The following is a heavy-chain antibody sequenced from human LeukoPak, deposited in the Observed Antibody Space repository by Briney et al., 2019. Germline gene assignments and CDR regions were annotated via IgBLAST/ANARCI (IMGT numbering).Heavy chain of an antibody. CDR3: ARATIAVAFDY. CDR2: IDGGGGST. V-gene: IGHV3-23*01. D-gene: IGHD6-19*01. CDR1: GFAFSSYA. J-gene: IGHJ4*02. Sequence: PGGSLRLSCTASGFAFSSYAMSWVRQAPGVGLEWVSAIDGGGGSTWHADSVKGQFTISRDNSKNTLYLQMNSLRAEDTAVYYCARATIAVAFDYWGQGTLVTVSS.